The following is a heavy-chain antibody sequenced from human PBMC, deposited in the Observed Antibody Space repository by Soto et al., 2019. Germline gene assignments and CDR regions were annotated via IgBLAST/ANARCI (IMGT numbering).Heavy chain of an antibody. Sequence: QVQLVASGGGVVQPWRSLRLSCEATGFTFSDHGMHWVRQAPGKGLEWVAVIWYDGSNKDYADPVKGRFTISRDNSKNTLYLQMNSLRAEDTAVYYCARRKLSGSPSKYSFYYGLDVWGQGTPVTVSS. D-gene: IGHD5-12*01. V-gene: IGHV3-33*01. CDR2: IWYDGSNK. CDR1: GFTFSDHG. J-gene: IGHJ6*02. CDR3: ARRKLSGSPSKYSFYYGLDV.